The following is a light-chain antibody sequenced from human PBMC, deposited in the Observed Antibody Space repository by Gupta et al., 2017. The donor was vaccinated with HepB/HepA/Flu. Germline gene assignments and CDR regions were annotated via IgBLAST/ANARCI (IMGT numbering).Light chain of an antibody. J-gene: IGKJ4*02. CDR3: QQSYRVPPST. V-gene: IGKV1-39*01. Sequence: DIQMTQSPSSLSASVGDRVTITCRASQNINNCLNWYQQKPGKAPKAPILAASSLQNGVPSRVTGSGSGTDFTLTINNLHPEDFASYDCQQSYRVPPSTFGGGTKVEIK. CDR2: AAS. CDR1: QNINNC.